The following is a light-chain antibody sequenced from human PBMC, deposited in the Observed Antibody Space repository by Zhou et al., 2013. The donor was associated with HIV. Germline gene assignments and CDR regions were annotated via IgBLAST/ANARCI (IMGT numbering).Light chain of an antibody. CDR1: QIVRSSY. CDR3: QQYDNWGT. CDR2: GAS. J-gene: IGKJ1*01. Sequence: PGARVILSCRTSQIVRSSYLTWYQQRPGQAPRLLIYGASSRATSIPARFSGSGSGTEFTLTISSLQSEDFAVYYCQQYDNWGTFGQGTRVDIK. V-gene: IGKV3D-15*01.